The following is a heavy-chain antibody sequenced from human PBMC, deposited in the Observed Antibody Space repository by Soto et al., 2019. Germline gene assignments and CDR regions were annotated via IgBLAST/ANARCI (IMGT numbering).Heavy chain of an antibody. J-gene: IGHJ4*02. D-gene: IGHD3-3*01. CDR1: GFSLSTSGVG. CDR2: IYWNDDK. V-gene: IGHV2-5*01. Sequence: SGPTLVNPTQTLTLTCTFSGFSLSTSGVGVGWSRQPPGKALEWLALIYWNDDKRYSPSLKSRLTITKDTSKNQVVLTMTNMDPVDTATYYCAHSLILDWLFDFDYWGQGTLVTVSS. CDR3: AHSLILDWLFDFDY.